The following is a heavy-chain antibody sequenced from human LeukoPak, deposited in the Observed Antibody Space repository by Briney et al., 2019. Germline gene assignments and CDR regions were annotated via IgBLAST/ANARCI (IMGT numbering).Heavy chain of an antibody. CDR1: RYTLTELS. CDR3: ATYSGYALHDAFDI. CDR2: FDPEDGEA. J-gene: IGHJ3*02. Sequence: ASVKVSCKVSRYTLTELSMHWVRQAPGKGLEWMGGFDPEDGEAIYAQKFQGRVTMTEDTSTDTAYMELSSLRSEDTAVYYCATYSGYALHDAFDIWGQGTMVTVSP. V-gene: IGHV1-24*01. D-gene: IGHD5-12*01.